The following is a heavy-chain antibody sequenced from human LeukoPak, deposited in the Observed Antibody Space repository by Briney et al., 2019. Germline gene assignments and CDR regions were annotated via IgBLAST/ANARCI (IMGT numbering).Heavy chain of an antibody. CDR1: GYTFTGYY. V-gene: IGHV1-2*02. CDR3: ARYFDWAYYYYMDV. J-gene: IGHJ6*03. D-gene: IGHD3-9*01. Sequence: EASVKVSCKASGYTFTGYYMHWVRQAPGQGLEWMGWINPNSGGTNYAQKFQGRVTMTRDTSISTAYMELRSLRSDDTAVYYCARYFDWAYYYYMDVWGKGTTVTVSS. CDR2: INPNSGGT.